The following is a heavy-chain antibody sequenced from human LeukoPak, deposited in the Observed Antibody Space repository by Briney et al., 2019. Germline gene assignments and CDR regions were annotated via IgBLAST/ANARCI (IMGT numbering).Heavy chain of an antibody. D-gene: IGHD1-26*01. Sequence: ASVKVSCKTSGYTFTDYHIHWVRQAPGQGLEWMGWIVPNSGGTNYAQKFQGRVTMTRDTSISTAYMELNRLRYDDTAVYYCATLGATSFDYWGQGTLVTVSS. CDR3: ATLGATSFDY. CDR2: IVPNSGGT. CDR1: GYTFTDYH. V-gene: IGHV1-2*02. J-gene: IGHJ4*02.